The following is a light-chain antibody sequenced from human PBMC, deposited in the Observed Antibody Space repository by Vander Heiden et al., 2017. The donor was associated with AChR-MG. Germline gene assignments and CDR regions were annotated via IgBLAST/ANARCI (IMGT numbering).Light chain of an antibody. V-gene: IGLV1-44*01. J-gene: IGLJ1*01. CDR2: SNN. Sequence: QSVLTQPPSASGTPGQRVTISCSGSNSNIGSHTVNWYQQLPGTAPKLLIYSNNQRPSGVPDRFSVSKSGTSASLAISGPQSEDEADYYCAAWDDSLIAYVFGTGTKVTVL. CDR3: AAWDDSLIAYV. CDR1: NSNIGSHT.